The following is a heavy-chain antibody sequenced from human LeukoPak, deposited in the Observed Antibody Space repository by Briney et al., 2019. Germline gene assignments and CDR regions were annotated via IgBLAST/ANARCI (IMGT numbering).Heavy chain of an antibody. CDR1: GYTFTSYA. J-gene: IGHJ4*02. D-gene: IGHD7-27*01. Sequence: ASVKVSCKASGYTFTSYAMNWVRQAPGQGLEWMGWINTNTGNPTYAQGFTGRFVFSLDTSVSTAYLQMNSLRAEDTAVYYCARAELGGEFDYWGQGTLVTVSS. CDR3: ARAELGGEFDY. V-gene: IGHV7-4-1*02. CDR2: INTNTGNP.